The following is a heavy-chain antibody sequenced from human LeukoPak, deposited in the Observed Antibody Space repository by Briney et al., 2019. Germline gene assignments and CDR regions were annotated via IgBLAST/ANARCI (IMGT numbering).Heavy chain of an antibody. CDR1: GGSISSSSYY. CDR3: ARPYSSWYYFDY. V-gene: IGHV4-39*01. D-gene: IGHD6-6*01. J-gene: IGHJ4*02. Sequence: PSETLSLTCTVSGGSISSSSYYWGWIRQPPGKGLEWIGSIYYSGSTYYNPSLKSRVTISVDTSKNQFSLKLSSVTAADTAVYYCARPYSSWYYFDYWGQGTLVTVSP. CDR2: IYYSGST.